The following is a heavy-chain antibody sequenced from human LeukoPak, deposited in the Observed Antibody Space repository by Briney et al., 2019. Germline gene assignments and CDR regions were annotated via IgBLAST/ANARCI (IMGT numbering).Heavy chain of an antibody. CDR1: GFTFSSYA. D-gene: IGHD3-10*01. V-gene: IGHV3-23*01. CDR2: ISGSGGST. J-gene: IGHJ6*03. Sequence: GGSLRLSCAASGFTFSSYAMSWVRQAPGKGLEWVSAISGSGGSTYYADSVKGRFTISRDNSKNTLYLQMNSLRAEDTAVYYCARGLKGRLWFGELPYYMDVWGKGTTVTISS. CDR3: ARGLKGRLWFGELPYYMDV.